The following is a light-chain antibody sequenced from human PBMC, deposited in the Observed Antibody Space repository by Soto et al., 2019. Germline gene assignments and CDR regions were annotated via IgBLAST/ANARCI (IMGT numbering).Light chain of an antibody. Sequence: QSVLTQPASASGSPGQSITISCTGTSSDVGGYNYVSWYQEYPGKAPKLMIYDVSNRPSGVSNRFSGSKSGNTASLTISGLEAEAEADYYCSSYSNDSTYVFGTGTKVTVL. CDR3: SSYSNDSTYV. J-gene: IGLJ1*01. CDR2: DVS. V-gene: IGLV2-14*01. CDR1: SSDVGGYNY.